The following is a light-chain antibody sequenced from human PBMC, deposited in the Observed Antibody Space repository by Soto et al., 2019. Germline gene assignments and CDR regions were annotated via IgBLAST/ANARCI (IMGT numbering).Light chain of an antibody. J-gene: IGLJ2*01. CDR1: RSDVGGYNY. Sequence: QSALTQPASVSGSPGQSITISCTGTRSDVGGYNYVSWYQQHPGKAPKLMIYDVSNRPSGVSNRFSGSKSGNTASLTISGLQAEDEADYYCSSYTISTLVVFGGGTKLTVL. CDR3: SSYTISTLVV. CDR2: DVS. V-gene: IGLV2-14*01.